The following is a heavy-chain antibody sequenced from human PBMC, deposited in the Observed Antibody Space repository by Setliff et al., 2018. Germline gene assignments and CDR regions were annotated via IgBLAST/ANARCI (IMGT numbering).Heavy chain of an antibody. J-gene: IGHJ6*02. Sequence: PGGSLRLSCAASGFSFSDNYMSWIRQAPGKGLEWVAYISSSGISIDYADSVKGRFIISRDNAKNSLSLQMNSLRVEDTAVYYCARDGVFYAMDFWGQGTTVTVSS. V-gene: IGHV3-11*04. CDR3: ARDGVFYAMDF. D-gene: IGHD3-10*01. CDR1: GFSFSDNY. CDR2: ISSSGISI.